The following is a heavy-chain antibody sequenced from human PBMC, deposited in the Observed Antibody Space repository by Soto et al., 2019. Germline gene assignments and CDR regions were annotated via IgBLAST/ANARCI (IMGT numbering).Heavy chain of an antibody. D-gene: IGHD3-9*01. J-gene: IGHJ5*02. CDR3: ARDRVRYYDILTGPNWFAP. CDR1: GFTFSDYY. Sequence: GGSLRLSCAASGFTFSDYYMSWIRQAPGKGLEWVSYISSSGSTIYYADSVKGRFTISRDNAKNSLYLQMNSLRAEDTAVYYCARDRVRYYDILTGPNWFAPWGQGTLVTVSS. V-gene: IGHV3-11*01. CDR2: ISSSGSTI.